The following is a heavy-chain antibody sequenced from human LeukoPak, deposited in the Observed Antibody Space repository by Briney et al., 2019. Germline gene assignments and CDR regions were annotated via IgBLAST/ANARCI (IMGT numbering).Heavy chain of an antibody. D-gene: IGHD6-19*01. CDR1: GFTFSSYG. CDR2: ISYDGSNK. CDR3: ANSPIGSGGWYDY. V-gene: IGHV3-30*18. J-gene: IGHJ4*02. Sequence: GGSLRLSCAASGFTFSSYGMHWVRQAPGKGLEWVAVISYDGSNKYYADSVKGRFTISRDNSKNTLYLQMNSLRAEDTAVYYCANSPIGSGGWYDYWGQGTLVTVSS.